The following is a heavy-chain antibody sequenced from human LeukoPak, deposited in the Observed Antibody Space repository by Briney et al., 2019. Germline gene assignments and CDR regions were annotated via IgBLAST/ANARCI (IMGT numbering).Heavy chain of an antibody. V-gene: IGHV4-39*07. CDR2: IYYSGST. CDR1: GGSISSSSYY. D-gene: IGHD5-12*01. Sequence: PSETLSLTCTVSGGSISSSSYYWGWIRQPPGKGLEWIGSIYYSGSTYYNPSLKSRVTISVDTSKNQFSLKLSSVTAADTAVYYCARQCRYSDPYYYYYYMDVWGKGTTVTISS. J-gene: IGHJ6*03. CDR3: ARQCRYSDPYYYYYYMDV.